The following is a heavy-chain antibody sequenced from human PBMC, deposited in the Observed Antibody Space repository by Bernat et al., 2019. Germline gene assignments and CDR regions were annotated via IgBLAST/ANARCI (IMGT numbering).Heavy chain of an antibody. CDR1: GGSISSSNYY. Sequence: QLQLHESGPGLVKPSETLSLTCAVSGGSISSSNYYWGWIRQPPGQGLEWIGNIYYSGTTYYNPSLKSRVTISVDTTKNPFSLKLSSVTAADTAVYSCARLGSSSSGRGFDYWGQGTLVTVSS. D-gene: IGHD3-22*01. CDR3: ARLGSSSSGRGFDY. J-gene: IGHJ4*02. V-gene: IGHV4-39*01. CDR2: IYYSGTT.